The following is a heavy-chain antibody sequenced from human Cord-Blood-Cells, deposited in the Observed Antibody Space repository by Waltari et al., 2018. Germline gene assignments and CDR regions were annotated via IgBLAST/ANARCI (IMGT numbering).Heavy chain of an antibody. J-gene: IGHJ3*02. CDR2: IYYSEST. CDR3: ATYDFWSGYDAFDI. V-gene: IGHV4-39*01. D-gene: IGHD3-3*01. Sequence: QLQLQESGPGLVKPSETLSLTCTVSGGSISSSSYYWGWIRKPPGKGLEWIGSIYYSESTYDHPSLKSRVTISVDTSKNQFSLKLSSVTAADTAVYYCATYDFWSGYDAFDIWGQGTMVTVSS. CDR1: GGSISSSSYY.